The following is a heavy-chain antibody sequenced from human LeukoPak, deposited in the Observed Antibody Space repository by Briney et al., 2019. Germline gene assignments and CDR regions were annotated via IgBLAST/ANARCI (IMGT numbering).Heavy chain of an antibody. J-gene: IGHJ3*02. D-gene: IGHD2-8*01. CDR2: IYTSGST. CDR3: AREADCTNGVCYTHAFDI. CDR1: GGSISSGSYD. V-gene: IGHV4-61*02. Sequence: SETLSLTCTVSGGSISSGSYDWGWIRQPAGKGLEWIGRIYTSGSTNYNPALKSRVTISVDPSKNQFSLKLSSVTAADTAVYYCAREADCTNGVCYTHAFDIWGQGTMVTVSS.